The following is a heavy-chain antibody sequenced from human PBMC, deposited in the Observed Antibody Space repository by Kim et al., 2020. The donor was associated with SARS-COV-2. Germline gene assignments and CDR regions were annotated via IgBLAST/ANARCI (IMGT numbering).Heavy chain of an antibody. J-gene: IGHJ4*02. CDR3: AREAGLGLFDY. Sequence: NYAQKFQARVTITADKSTSTAYMELSSLRSEDTAVYYCAREAGLGLFDYWGQGTLVTVSS. D-gene: IGHD7-27*01. V-gene: IGHV1-69*04.